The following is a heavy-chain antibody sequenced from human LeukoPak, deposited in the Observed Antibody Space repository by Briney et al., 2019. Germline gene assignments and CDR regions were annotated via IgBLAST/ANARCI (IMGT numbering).Heavy chain of an antibody. CDR1: GGSISSGGYS. CDR2: IYHSGST. J-gene: IGHJ5*02. CDR3: ARGAIAAKNNWFDP. Sequence: SETLSLTCAVSGGSISSGGYSWSWIRQPPGKGLEWIGYIYHSGSTYYNPSLKNRVTISVDRSKNQFSLKLSSVTAADTAVYYCARGAIAAKNNWFDPWGQGTLVTVSS. V-gene: IGHV4-30-2*01. D-gene: IGHD2-15*01.